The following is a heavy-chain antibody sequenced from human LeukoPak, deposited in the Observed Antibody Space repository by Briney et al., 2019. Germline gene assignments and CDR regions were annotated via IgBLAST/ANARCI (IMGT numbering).Heavy chain of an antibody. Sequence: PGGSLRLSCAASGFTFGTYSMNWVRQAPGKGLEWVSYISSSSNTIYYADSVKGRFTISRDNAKNSLYLQMNSLRAEDTAVYYCARDRPADYGDIFHFDYWGQGTLVTVSS. J-gene: IGHJ4*02. CDR3: ARDRPADYGDIFHFDY. CDR1: GFTFGTYS. V-gene: IGHV3-48*01. D-gene: IGHD4-17*01. CDR2: ISSSSNTI.